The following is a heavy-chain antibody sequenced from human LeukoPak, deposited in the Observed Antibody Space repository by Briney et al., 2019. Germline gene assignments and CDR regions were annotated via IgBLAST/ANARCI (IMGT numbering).Heavy chain of an antibody. CDR1: GFTFDDYA. Sequence: PGRSLRLSCAASGFTFDDYAMHWVRQAPGKGLEWVSGISWNSGSIGYADSVKGRFTISRDNAKNSLYLQMNSPRAEDTALYYCAKDTHSGWYGMDVWGQGTTVTVSS. CDR2: ISWNSGSI. D-gene: IGHD6-19*01. CDR3: AKDTHSGWYGMDV. J-gene: IGHJ6*02. V-gene: IGHV3-9*01.